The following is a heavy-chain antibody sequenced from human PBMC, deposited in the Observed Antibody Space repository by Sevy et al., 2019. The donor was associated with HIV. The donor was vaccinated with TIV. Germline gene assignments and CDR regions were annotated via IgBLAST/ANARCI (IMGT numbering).Heavy chain of an antibody. CDR2: IDPKSGGT. CDR3: AREFYDSWSGPIDFFYGMDV. CDR1: GYTFTDYY. Sequence: ASVKVSCKASGYTFTDYYTHWVRQAPGQGLEWRGWIDPKSGGTKYAQKFKGRITMTRDTSISTAYLELSRLRSDDTAVYLCAREFYDSWSGPIDFFYGMDVWGQGTTVTVSS. V-gene: IGHV1-2*02. D-gene: IGHD3-3*01. J-gene: IGHJ6*02.